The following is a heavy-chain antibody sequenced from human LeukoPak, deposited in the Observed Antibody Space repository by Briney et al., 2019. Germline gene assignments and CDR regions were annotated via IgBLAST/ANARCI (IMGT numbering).Heavy chain of an antibody. Sequence: GGSLRLSCAASGFTFSDYFMTWIRQAPGKGLEWLSYISDSGYTKYYADSMKGRLTISRDNAKNLLYLQMDSLRVEDTAVYYSARDSSPSYGSSGYRPADFDFWGQGTLVSVSS. J-gene: IGHJ4*02. CDR2: ISDSGYTK. CDR3: ARDSSPSYGSSGYRPADFDF. V-gene: IGHV3-11*04. D-gene: IGHD3-22*01. CDR1: GFTFSDYF.